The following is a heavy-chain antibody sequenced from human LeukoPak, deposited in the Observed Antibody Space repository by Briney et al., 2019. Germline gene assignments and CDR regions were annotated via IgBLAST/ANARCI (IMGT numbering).Heavy chain of an antibody. Sequence: SVKVSCKASGGTFSSYAISWVRQAPGQGLEWMGRIIPIFGTANYAQKFQGRVTITTDESTSTAYMELSNLRSEDTAVYYCARSPGAMATISYYYYYYMDVWGKGTTVTVSS. CDR3: ARSPGAMATISYYYYYYMDV. CDR2: IIPIFGTA. D-gene: IGHD5-24*01. CDR1: GGTFSSYA. J-gene: IGHJ6*03. V-gene: IGHV1-69*05.